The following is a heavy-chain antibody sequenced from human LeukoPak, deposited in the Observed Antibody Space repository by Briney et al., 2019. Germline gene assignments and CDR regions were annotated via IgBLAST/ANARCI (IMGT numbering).Heavy chain of an antibody. J-gene: IGHJ2*01. CDR1: GHPFSNYA. CDR2: ISYDGSNK. V-gene: IGHV3-30-3*01. D-gene: IGHD5-18*01. CDR3: ARASVDIAMFTWLNWYFDL. Sequence: PGGSLRLSCAASGHPFSNYAIHWVRQAPGKGLEWVADISYDGSNKYYADSVKRLFTISRDNSKNALYLQMNSLRAEDTAVYYCARASVDIAMFTWLNWYFDLWGRGTLVTVSS.